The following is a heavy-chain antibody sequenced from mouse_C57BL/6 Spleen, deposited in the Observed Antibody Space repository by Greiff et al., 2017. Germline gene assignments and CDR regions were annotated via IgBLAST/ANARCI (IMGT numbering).Heavy chain of an antibody. J-gene: IGHJ3*01. V-gene: IGHV1-50*01. Sequence: QVQLQQPGAELVKPGASVKLSCKASGYTFTSYWMQWVKQRPGQGLEWIGEIDPSDSYTNYNQKFKGKATLTVDTSSSTAYMQLSSLTSEDSAVYYCARGCYGSSYGFAYWGQGTLVTVSA. CDR1: GYTFTSYW. CDR3: ARGCYGSSYGFAY. D-gene: IGHD1-1*01. CDR2: IDPSDSYT.